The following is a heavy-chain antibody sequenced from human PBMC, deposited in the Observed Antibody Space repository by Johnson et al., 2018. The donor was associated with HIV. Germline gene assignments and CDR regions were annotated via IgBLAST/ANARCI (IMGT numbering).Heavy chain of an antibody. D-gene: IGHD6-19*01. V-gene: IGHV3-30*02. CDR3: ARGEQWSLLGAFDI. Sequence: QVQLVESGGGVVQPGGSLRLSCAASGFTFSSYGMHWVRQAPGKGLEWVAFIRYDGSNKYYADSVKGRFTISRDNSKNTLYLQMNSLRAEDTAVYYCARGEQWSLLGAFDIWGQGIMVTVSS. J-gene: IGHJ3*02. CDR2: IRYDGSNK. CDR1: GFTFSSYG.